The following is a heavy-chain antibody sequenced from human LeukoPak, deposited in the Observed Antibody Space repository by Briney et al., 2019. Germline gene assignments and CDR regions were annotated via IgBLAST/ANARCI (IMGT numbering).Heavy chain of an antibody. CDR1: GFSFTSYA. J-gene: IGHJ6*03. CDR2: ITTGSSYI. Sequence: GGSLRLSCSASGFSFTSYAMNWVRQAPGKGLEWVSSITTGSSYIYYADSVRGRFSVSRDNAKNSLYLEMNSLRAEDSAVDYCARVEATTARSYYYYYMDVWGKGTTVTVSS. V-gene: IGHV3-21*06. D-gene: IGHD1-1*01. CDR3: ARVEATTARSYYYYYMDV.